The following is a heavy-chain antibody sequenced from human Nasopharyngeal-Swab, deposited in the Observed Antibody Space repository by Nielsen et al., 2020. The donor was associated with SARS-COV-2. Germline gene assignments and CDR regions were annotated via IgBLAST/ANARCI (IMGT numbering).Heavy chain of an antibody. D-gene: IGHD5-18*01. CDR1: GYTFTSYV. Sequence: ASVKVSCKASGYTFTSYVIHWVRQAPGQRLEWMGWINAGNGNTKYSQKFQDRVTITRDTSASIAYMELSSLRFEDTAVYYCAREVGYSFGSLNYWGQGTLVPVSS. J-gene: IGHJ4*02. CDR3: AREVGYSFGSLNY. CDR2: INAGNGNT. V-gene: IGHV1-3*01.